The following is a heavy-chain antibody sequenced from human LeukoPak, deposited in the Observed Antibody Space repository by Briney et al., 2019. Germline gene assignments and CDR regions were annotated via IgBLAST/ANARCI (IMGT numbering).Heavy chain of an antibody. Sequence: PGGSLRLSCAASGFTFSTYWMTWVRQAPGKGLEWVANIKQDGSEKYYVESVKGRFTISRDNANISLSLQLNSLRAEDTRVYYCAREGGSGWSPDYCRQGTLVGVSS. D-gene: IGHD6-19*01. CDR2: IKQDGSEK. CDR1: GFTFSTYW. J-gene: IGHJ4*02. V-gene: IGHV3-7*01. CDR3: AREGGSGWSPDY.